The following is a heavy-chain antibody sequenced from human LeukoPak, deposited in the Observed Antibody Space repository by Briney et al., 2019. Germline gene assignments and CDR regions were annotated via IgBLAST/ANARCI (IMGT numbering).Heavy chain of an antibody. CDR2: IAPGATHT. Sequence: GAALRLSCAASGFNFSSYAMAWVRLGPGKGLEWVSAIAPGATHTYYGCAVTGRFTITRDDSTYTLYLQMSSLRAEDTAVYYCAKSLVSEWLTPEYWGQGTLVTVSS. CDR1: GFNFSSYA. V-gene: IGHV3-23*01. J-gene: IGHJ4*02. CDR3: AKSLVSEWLTPEY. D-gene: IGHD6-19*01.